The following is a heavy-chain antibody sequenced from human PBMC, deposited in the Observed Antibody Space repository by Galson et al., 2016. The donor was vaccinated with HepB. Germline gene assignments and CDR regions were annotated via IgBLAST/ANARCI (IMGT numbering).Heavy chain of an antibody. CDR3: ARDNRSAKLPYYYDY. Sequence: SLRLSCAASGFTFSSHSMTWVRQAPGKGLEWVSGVSGSGGITYYADSVKGRFTISRDNSKNVLYLHMSSLRAEDTAVYYCARDNRSAKLPYYYDYWGQGTLITVSS. CDR1: GFTFSSHS. CDR2: VSGSGGIT. D-gene: IGHD4-23*01. J-gene: IGHJ4*01. V-gene: IGHV3-23*01.